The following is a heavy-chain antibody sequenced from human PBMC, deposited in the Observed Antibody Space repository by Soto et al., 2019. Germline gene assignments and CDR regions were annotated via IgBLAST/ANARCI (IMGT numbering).Heavy chain of an antibody. CDR3: ARDLRVRLRWGELSPGFDY. Sequence: QVQLVESGGGVVQPGRSLRLSCAASGFTFSSYGMHWVRQAPGKGLEWVAVIWYDGSNKYYADSVKGRFTISRANSKNTLYLQRNRLRAEDTAVYYVARDLRVRLRWGELSPGFDYWGQGTLVTVSS. V-gene: IGHV3-33*01. D-gene: IGHD3-16*02. J-gene: IGHJ4*02. CDR1: GFTFSSYG. CDR2: IWYDGSNK.